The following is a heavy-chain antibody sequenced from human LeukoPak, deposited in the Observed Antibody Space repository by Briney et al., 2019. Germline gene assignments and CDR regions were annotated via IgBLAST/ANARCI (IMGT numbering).Heavy chain of an antibody. CDR1: GGSFSGYY. CDR3: ARARGGVIGY. J-gene: IGHJ4*02. V-gene: IGHV4-34*01. Sequence: SETQSLTCAVYGGSFSGYYWSWIRQPPGKGLEWIGEINHSGSTNYNPSLKSRVTISVDTSKNQFSLKLSSVTAADTAVYYCARARGGVIGYWGQGTLVTVSS. CDR2: INHSGST. D-gene: IGHD3-16*02.